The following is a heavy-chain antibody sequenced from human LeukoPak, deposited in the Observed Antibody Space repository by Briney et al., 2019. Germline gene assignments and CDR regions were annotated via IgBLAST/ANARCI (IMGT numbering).Heavy chain of an antibody. CDR1: GFTFTGHS. J-gene: IGHJ4*02. Sequence: GGSLRLSCVASGFTFTGHSMHWVRQAPGKGLEWVAVVAHDEKTIFYADSLKGRFTVSRDNSKNTVYLQMNSLRDEDTAVYYCAREKQSGGTPFDYWGQGSLVTVSS. CDR3: AREKQSGGTPFDY. CDR2: VAHDEKTI. D-gene: IGHD1-26*01. V-gene: IGHV3-30*04.